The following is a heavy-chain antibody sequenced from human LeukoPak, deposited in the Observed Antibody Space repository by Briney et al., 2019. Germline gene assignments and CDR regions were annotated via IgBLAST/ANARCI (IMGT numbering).Heavy chain of an antibody. J-gene: IGHJ4*02. CDR3: ARGPTYSNPYDC. V-gene: IGHV4-59*01. CDR1: GGSISSYY. CDR2: IYYTGST. D-gene: IGHD4-11*01. Sequence: PSETLSLTCTVSGGSISSYYWSWIRQPPGKGLEWIGYIYYTGSTYYNPSLKSRVTISIDTSKNQFSLKLSSMTAADTAVYYCARGPTYSNPYDCWGQGTLVSVSS.